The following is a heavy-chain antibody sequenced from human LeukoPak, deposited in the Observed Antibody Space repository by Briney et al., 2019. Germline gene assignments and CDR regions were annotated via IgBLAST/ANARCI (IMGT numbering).Heavy chain of an antibody. V-gene: IGHV3-15*01. J-gene: IGHJ4*02. Sequence: GGSLRFSCVASGFTFSNAWMTWVRQAPGKGLEWVGRIKSKADGGTADHAAPVKGRFNISRDDSKNTLYLQMNSLKTEDTAVYFCTRNYYDRTGSLFYWGQGTLATVSS. D-gene: IGHD3-22*01. CDR1: GFTFSNAW. CDR2: IKSKADGGTA. CDR3: TRNYYDRTGSLFY.